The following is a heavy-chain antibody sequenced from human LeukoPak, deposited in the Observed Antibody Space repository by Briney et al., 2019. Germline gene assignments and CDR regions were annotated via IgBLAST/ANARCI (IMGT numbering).Heavy chain of an antibody. V-gene: IGHV3-21*01. CDR3: TRDPGYSSSSISF. D-gene: IGHD6-6*01. J-gene: IGHJ4*02. CDR2: IDRSNSDI. CDR1: GFALSGYS. Sequence: NPGGSLRLSCAASGFALSGYSINWVRQAPGKGLEWVSFIDRSNSDIYYADSVKGRFTISRDNARESVFLQLNRLRAEDTAAYYCTRDPGYSSSSISFWGQGTLVTVSS.